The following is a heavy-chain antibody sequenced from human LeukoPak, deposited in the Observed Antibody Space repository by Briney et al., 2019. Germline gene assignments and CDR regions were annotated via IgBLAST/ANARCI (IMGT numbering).Heavy chain of an antibody. CDR3: ARSSGSYSHEFFEH. CDR1: GFTFSSYS. CDR2: ISYDGSNK. D-gene: IGHD1-26*01. V-gene: IGHV3-30*04. Sequence: GGSLRPSCAASGFTFSSYSMHWVRQAPGKGLEWVAVISYDGSNKYYADSVKGRFTISRDNSKNTLYLQMNSLRAEDTAVYYCARSSGSYSHEFFEHWGQGTLVTVSS. J-gene: IGHJ1*01.